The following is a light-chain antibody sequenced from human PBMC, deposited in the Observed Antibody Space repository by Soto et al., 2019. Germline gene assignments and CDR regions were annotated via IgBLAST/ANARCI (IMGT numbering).Light chain of an antibody. CDR1: RSVLYKSNNKNH. CDR3: QQYFDVPFT. CDR2: WAS. Sequence: DIVMTQSPDSLAVSLGERATMNCKCSRSVLYKSNNKNHLAWYQQKPGQPPQLIIYWASTRESGVPERVSGSGSGTDFALKIRSLEAEDVAFYWCQQYFDVPFTFGGGTQWEI. V-gene: IGKV4-1*01. J-gene: IGKJ4*01.